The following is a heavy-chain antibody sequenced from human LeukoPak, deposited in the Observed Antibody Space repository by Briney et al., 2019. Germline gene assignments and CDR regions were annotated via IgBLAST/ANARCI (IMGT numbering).Heavy chain of an antibody. J-gene: IGHJ4*02. CDR3: ARSAVEMATIDFDY. V-gene: IGHV4-59*01. D-gene: IGHD5-24*01. Sequence: PSETLSLTCTVSGGSISSYYWSWIRQPPGKGLEWIGYIYYSGSTNYNPSPKSRVTISVDTSKNQFSLKLSSVTAADTAVYYCARSAVEMATIDFDYWGQGTLVTVSS. CDR1: GGSISSYY. CDR2: IYYSGST.